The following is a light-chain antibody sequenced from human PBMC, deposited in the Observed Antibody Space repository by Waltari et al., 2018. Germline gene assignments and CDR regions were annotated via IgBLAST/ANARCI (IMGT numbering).Light chain of an antibody. Sequence: DIQLTQYPSSVSASVGARVTITCRASQGVTNLLAWYKQKPGKAPNLLIYAASSWQTGVPERFSGSGSATEFTLTTSSLQPEDYSTYYCQQPSSFPITFGPGTKVDIK. J-gene: IGKJ3*01. V-gene: IGKV1-12*01. CDR1: QGVTNL. CDR2: AAS. CDR3: QQPSSFPIT.